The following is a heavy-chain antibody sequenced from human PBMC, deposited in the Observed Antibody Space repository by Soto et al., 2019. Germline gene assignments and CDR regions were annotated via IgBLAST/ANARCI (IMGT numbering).Heavy chain of an antibody. Sequence: GGPLKLCGAGSEFTFDGYALHWVRQSPGKGLEWVALITWNGTITYYSDSAKGRFAISRDNNKNSLYLQLNFLRPEDTAFYYCATRDPNGYYDSWGQGVLVTVSS. CDR1: EFTFDGYA. J-gene: IGHJ5*01. CDR3: ATRDPNGYYDS. V-gene: IGHV3-43D*04. D-gene: IGHD3-22*01. CDR2: ITWNGTIT.